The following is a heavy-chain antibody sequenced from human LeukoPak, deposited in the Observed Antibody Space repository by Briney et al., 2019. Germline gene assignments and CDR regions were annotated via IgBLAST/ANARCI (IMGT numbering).Heavy chain of an antibody. CDR2: IYHSGST. CDR1: GYSISSGYY. V-gene: IGHV4-38-2*01. J-gene: IGHJ3*02. Sequence: TSETLSLTCAVSGYSISSGYYWGWIRPPPGKGLEWIGSIYHSGSTYYNPSLKSGITISLDTSKNQFSLKLSSVTAADTAVYYCARWDSGEWFHDAFDIWGQGTMVTVSS. D-gene: IGHD3-3*01. CDR3: ARWDSGEWFHDAFDI.